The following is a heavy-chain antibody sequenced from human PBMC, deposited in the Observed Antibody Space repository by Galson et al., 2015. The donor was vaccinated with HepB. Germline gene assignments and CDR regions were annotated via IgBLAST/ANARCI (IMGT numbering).Heavy chain of an antibody. J-gene: IGHJ4*02. CDR2: ISGSGSRT. D-gene: IGHD6-13*01. CDR1: GFTFSSCA. V-gene: IGHV3-23*01. Sequence: SLRLSCAASGFTFSSCAMSWVRQAPGKGLEWVSAISGSGSRTYYADSVKGRFTISRDNSKNTLYLQMNSLRVEDTAIYYCATGAPGTFDYWGQGTLVTVSS. CDR3: ATGAPGTFDY.